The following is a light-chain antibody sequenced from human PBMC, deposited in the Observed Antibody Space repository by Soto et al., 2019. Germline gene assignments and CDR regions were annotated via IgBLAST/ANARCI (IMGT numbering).Light chain of an antibody. CDR1: QSVSTY. CDR2: DAS. CDR3: QQYRTWPPIT. Sequence: IVSPPPPPPLSLSPDGGTTLSCCPSQSVSTYLAWYQHKLGQPPRLLIYDASNRATGIPVRFSGSGSGTEFTLTISSLQSEDFAVYYCQQYRTWPPITFGQATRLEIK. J-gene: IGKJ5*01. V-gene: IGKV3-11*01.